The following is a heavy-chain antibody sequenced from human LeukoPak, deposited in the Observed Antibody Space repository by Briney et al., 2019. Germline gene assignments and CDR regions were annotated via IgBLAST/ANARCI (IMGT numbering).Heavy chain of an antibody. D-gene: IGHD3-22*01. CDR3: ARGRGITMIVVVPRGIHWFDP. Sequence: SETLSLTCAVYGGSFSGYYWSWIRQPPGKGVEWIGEINHSGSTNYNPSLKSRVTISVDTSKNQFSLKLSSVTAADTAVYYCARGRGITMIVVVPRGIHWFDPWGQGTLVTVSS. V-gene: IGHV4-34*01. CDR1: GGSFSGYY. CDR2: INHSGST. J-gene: IGHJ5*02.